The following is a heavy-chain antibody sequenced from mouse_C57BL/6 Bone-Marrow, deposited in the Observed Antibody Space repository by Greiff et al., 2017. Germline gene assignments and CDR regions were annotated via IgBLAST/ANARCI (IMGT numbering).Heavy chain of an antibody. CDR3: ARGYYSNPFAY. CDR2: IDPSDSYT. D-gene: IGHD2-5*01. Sequence: QVQLQQPGAELVRPGTSVKLSCKASGYTFPSYCMHWVKQRPGQGLEWIAVIDPSDSYTNYNQTFTGQATLTVDTSSSTASMQLSSLTAEDSAVYYCARGYYSNPFAYWGQGTLVTVSA. J-gene: IGHJ3*01. CDR1: GYTFPSYC. V-gene: IGHV1-59*01.